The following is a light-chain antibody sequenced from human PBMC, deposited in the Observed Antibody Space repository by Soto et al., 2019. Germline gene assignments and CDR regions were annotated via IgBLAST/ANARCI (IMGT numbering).Light chain of an antibody. Sequence: QSALAQPASVSGSPGQSITISCTGTSSDVGTYNLVSWYQHRPGKAPILIIYEDHKRPSDISDRFSGSKSDNTASLTISGLQGEDEADYFCCSYAGRSTFPYVFGTGTKLTVL. CDR3: CSYAGRSTFPYV. J-gene: IGLJ1*01. CDR2: EDH. CDR1: SSDVGTYNL. V-gene: IGLV2-23*02.